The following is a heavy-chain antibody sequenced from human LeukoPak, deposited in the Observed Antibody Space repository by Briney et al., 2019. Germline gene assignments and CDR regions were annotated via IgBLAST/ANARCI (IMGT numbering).Heavy chain of an antibody. CDR3: ARKLRGYCSSTSCPYYFDY. V-gene: IGHV5-51*01. Sequence: GESLKISCKGSGYSFTSYWIGWVRQMPGKGLEWMGIIYPGDSDTRYSPSFQGQVTISVDKSISTAYLQWSSLKASDTAMYYCARKLRGYCSSTSCPYYFDYWGQGTLVTVSS. CDR1: GYSFTSYW. J-gene: IGHJ4*02. CDR2: IYPGDSDT. D-gene: IGHD2-2*01.